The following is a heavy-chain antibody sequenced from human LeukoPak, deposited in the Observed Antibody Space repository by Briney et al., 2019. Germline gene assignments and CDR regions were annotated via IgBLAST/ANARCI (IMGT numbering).Heavy chain of an antibody. D-gene: IGHD1-14*01. CDR1: GGTFSSYA. CDR2: IIPIFGTA. V-gene: IGHV1-69*06. J-gene: IGHJ4*02. CDR3: ARGLYHNEFDY. Sequence: SVKVSCKASGGTFSSYAISWVRQAPGQGLEWMGGIIPIFGTANYAQKFQGRVMITADKSTSTAYMELSSLRSEDTALYYCARGLYHNEFDYWGQGTLVTVSS.